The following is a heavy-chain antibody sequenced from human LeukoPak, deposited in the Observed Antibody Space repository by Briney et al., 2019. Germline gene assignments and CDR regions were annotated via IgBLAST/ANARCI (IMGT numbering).Heavy chain of an antibody. CDR3: ARHPTYYYDSSGYSRGYFDY. CDR2: IYYSGST. D-gene: IGHD3-22*01. CDR1: GGSISSYC. J-gene: IGHJ4*02. Sequence: PSETLSLTCTVSGGSISSYCWSWIRQPPGKGLEWIGYIYYSGSTNYNPSLKSRVTISVDTSKNQFSLKLSSVTAADTAVYYCARHPTYYYDSSGYSRGYFDYWGQGTLVTVSS. V-gene: IGHV4-59*08.